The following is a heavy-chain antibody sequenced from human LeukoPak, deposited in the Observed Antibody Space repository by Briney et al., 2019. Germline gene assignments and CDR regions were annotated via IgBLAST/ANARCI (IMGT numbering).Heavy chain of an antibody. J-gene: IGHJ6*03. CDR3: ARRGSRINYYMDV. V-gene: IGHV4-59*12. CDR1: GGSISSYY. D-gene: IGHD1-14*01. Sequence: SETLSLTCTVSGGSISSYYWSWIRQPPGKGLEWIGYIYYSGSTNYNPSLKSRVTISVDTSKNQFSLKLSSVTAADTAVYYCARRGSRINYYMDVWDKGTTVTVSS. CDR2: IYYSGST.